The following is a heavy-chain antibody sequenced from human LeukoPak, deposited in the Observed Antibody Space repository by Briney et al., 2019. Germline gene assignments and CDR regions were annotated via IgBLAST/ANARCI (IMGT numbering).Heavy chain of an antibody. Sequence: SVKVSCKVSGGTFCSYAISWVRQAPGQGLEWMGGIIPIFGTANYTQKFQGRVTITADESTSTAYMELSSLRSEDTAVYYCARTVRPYSSSWCGEVNWFDPWGQGTPVTVSS. D-gene: IGHD6-13*01. J-gene: IGHJ5*02. V-gene: IGHV1-69*13. CDR2: IIPIFGTA. CDR3: ARTVRPYSSSWCGEVNWFDP. CDR1: GGTFCSYA.